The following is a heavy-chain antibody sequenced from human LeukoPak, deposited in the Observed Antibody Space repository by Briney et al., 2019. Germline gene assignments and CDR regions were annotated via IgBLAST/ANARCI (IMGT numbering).Heavy chain of an antibody. CDR3: ARVGDYGDYVNWFDP. CDR1: GYSISSGYY. CDR2: GYHIGST. V-gene: IGHV4-38-2*02. J-gene: IGHJ5*02. Sequence: LETLSLTCTVSGYSISSGYYWGWIRQPPGKGLEWIGSGYHIGSTYFNPSLRSRVTILIDIFKNQFSLKMSSVTAADTAIYYCARVGDYGDYVNWFDPWGPGTLVTVSS. D-gene: IGHD4-17*01.